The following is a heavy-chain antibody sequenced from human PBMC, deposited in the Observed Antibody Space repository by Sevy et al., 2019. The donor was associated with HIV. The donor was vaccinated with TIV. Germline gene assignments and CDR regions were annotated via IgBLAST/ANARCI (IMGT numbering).Heavy chain of an antibody. CDR3: ALARQAYVVVVPSTVPFDY. CDR1: GGSFSGYF. Sequence: SETLSLTCAVSGGSFSGYFWNWIRQSPGKGLEWIGEINHTGSLKYNPSLKSRVTISVDASKSQLSLHLRSVTAADTTVYYCALARQAYVVVVPSTVPFDYWGRGTLVTVSS. CDR2: INHTGSL. J-gene: IGHJ4*02. D-gene: IGHD2-2*01. V-gene: IGHV4-34*01.